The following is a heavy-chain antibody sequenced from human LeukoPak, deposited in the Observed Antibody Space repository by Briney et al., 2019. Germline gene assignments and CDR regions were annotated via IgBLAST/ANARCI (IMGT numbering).Heavy chain of an antibody. CDR3: AREVWRPNYYYNGMDV. CDR1: GGSISSSSYY. J-gene: IGHJ6*02. CDR2: IYYSGTT. V-gene: IGHV4-39*07. D-gene: IGHD1-14*01. Sequence: SETLSLTCTDSGGSISSSSYYWGWIRQPPGKGREWIGSIYYSGTTYYNPSLKSQVTISVDTSKNQFSLKLSSVTAADTAVYDCAREVWRPNYYYNGMDVWGQGTTVTVSS.